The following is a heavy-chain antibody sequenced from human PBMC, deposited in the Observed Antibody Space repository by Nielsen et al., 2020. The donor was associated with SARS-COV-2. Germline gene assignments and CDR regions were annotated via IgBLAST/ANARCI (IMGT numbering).Heavy chain of an antibody. J-gene: IGHJ4*02. D-gene: IGHD6-13*01. V-gene: IGHV1-46*01. CDR1: GYTFSNYY. CDR2: INPRSGST. Sequence: ASVKVSCKASGYTFSNYYMHWVRQAPGQGPEWVGVINPRSGSTNYAQRFQGRVTMTGDTSTSTAYMEMSSLKSEDTAVYYCAKGDSSSWYLVGWFWGQGSLVIVSS. CDR3: AKGDSSSWYLVGWF.